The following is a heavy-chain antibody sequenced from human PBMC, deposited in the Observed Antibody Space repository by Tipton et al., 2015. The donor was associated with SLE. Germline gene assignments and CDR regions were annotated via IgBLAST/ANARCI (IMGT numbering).Heavy chain of an antibody. CDR3: ARATYGAYYFDY. J-gene: IGHJ4*02. CDR1: GGSFSGYY. Sequence: TLSLTCAVYGGSFSGYYWSWIRQPPGKGLEWIGEINHSGSTNYNPSLKSRVTISVDTSKNQFSLKLSSVTAADTAVYYCARATYGAYYFDYWGQGTLVTVSS. D-gene: IGHD4-17*01. V-gene: IGHV4-34*01. CDR2: INHSGST.